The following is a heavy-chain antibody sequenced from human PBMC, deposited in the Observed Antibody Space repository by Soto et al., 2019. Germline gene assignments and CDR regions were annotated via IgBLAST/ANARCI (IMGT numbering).Heavy chain of an antibody. CDR1: GYTFTSYG. CDR3: ARDPYSSGWFSDNWFDP. Sequence: EASVKVSCKASGYTFTSYGISWVRQAPGQGLEWMGWISAYNGNTNYAQKLQGRVTMTTDTSTSTAYMELRSLRSDDTAVYYCARDPYSSGWFSDNWFDPWGQGTLVTVSS. CDR2: ISAYNGNT. V-gene: IGHV1-18*01. D-gene: IGHD6-19*01. J-gene: IGHJ5*02.